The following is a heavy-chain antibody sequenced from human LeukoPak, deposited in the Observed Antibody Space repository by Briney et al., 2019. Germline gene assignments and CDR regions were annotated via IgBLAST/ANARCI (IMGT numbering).Heavy chain of an antibody. CDR1: GASISSYF. V-gene: IGHV4-4*07. J-gene: IGHJ4*02. CDR3: ARDLRHAEFDY. Sequence: SETLSLTCTVPGASISSYFWSWIRQPAGKGLEWIGRIYTSGSSNYNPSLKSRGTISLDKSKNQFSLELSSVTAADTAVYYCARDLRHAEFDYWGQGTLVTVSS. CDR2: IYTSGSS.